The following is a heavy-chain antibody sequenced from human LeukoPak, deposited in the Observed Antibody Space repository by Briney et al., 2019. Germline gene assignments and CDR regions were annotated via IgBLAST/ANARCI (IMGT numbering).Heavy chain of an antibody. Sequence: VASVRVSCKVSGYTLTELSMHWVRQAPGKGLEWMGGFDPEDGETIYAQKFQGRVTMTEDTSTDTAYMELSSLRSEDTAVYYCATAPSLSRMDVWGQGTTVTVSS. CDR3: ATAPSLSRMDV. D-gene: IGHD2/OR15-2a*01. CDR1: GYTLTELS. CDR2: FDPEDGET. V-gene: IGHV1-24*01. J-gene: IGHJ6*02.